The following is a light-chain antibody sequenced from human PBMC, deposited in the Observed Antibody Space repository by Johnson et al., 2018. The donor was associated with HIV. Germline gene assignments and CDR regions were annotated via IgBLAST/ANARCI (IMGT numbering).Light chain of an antibody. J-gene: IGLJ1*01. CDR3: GTWDSSLSASV. V-gene: IGLV1-51*01. Sequence: QLVLTQPPSVSAAPGQKITVSCSGSSSNIGNNYVSWYQQLPGTAPKLLIYDNNKRPSGIPDRFSGSKSGTSATLGITGLQTGDEADYYCGTWDSSLSASVFGTGTQVTVL. CDR1: SSNIGNNY. CDR2: DNN.